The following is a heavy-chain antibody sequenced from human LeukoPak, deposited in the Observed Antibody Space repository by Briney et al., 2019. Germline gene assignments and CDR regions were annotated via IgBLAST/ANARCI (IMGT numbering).Heavy chain of an antibody. CDR3: ARAMGGSGSYYNEFYYGMDV. Sequence: ASVKVSCKASGGTFSSYAISWVRQAPGQGLEWMGGIIPIFGTANYAEKFQGRVTITADESTSTAYMELSSLRSEDTAVYYCARAMGGSGSYYNEFYYGMDVWGQGTTVTVSS. V-gene: IGHV1-69*13. D-gene: IGHD3-10*01. J-gene: IGHJ6*02. CDR1: GGTFSSYA. CDR2: IIPIFGTA.